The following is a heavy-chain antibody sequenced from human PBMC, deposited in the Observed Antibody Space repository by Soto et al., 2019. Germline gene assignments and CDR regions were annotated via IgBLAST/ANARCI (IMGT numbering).Heavy chain of an antibody. CDR1: GGTFSSYT. D-gene: IGHD5-12*01. Sequence: QVQLVQSGAEVKKPGSSVKVSCKASGGTFSSYTISWVRQAPGQGLEWMGRIIPILGIANYAQKFQGRVTITADKSTSTAYMELSSLRSEDTAVYYCARGQRGYSGYETDYWGQGTLVTVSS. CDR3: ARGQRGYSGYETDY. J-gene: IGHJ4*02. CDR2: IIPILGIA. V-gene: IGHV1-69*02.